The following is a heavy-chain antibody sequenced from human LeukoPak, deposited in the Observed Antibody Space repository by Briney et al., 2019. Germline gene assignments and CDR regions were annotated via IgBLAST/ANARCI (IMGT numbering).Heavy chain of an antibody. CDR2: IYGGGST. CDR3: ARIVAGGAFDI. D-gene: IGHD1-26*01. Sequence: GGSLRLSCAASGFTVSSNYMTWVRQAPGKGLEWVSVIYGGGSTYYADSVKGRFTISRDNSKNTLYLQMNSLGAEDTAVYYCARIVAGGAFDIWGQGTMVTVSS. CDR1: GFTVSSNY. V-gene: IGHV3-66*01. J-gene: IGHJ3*02.